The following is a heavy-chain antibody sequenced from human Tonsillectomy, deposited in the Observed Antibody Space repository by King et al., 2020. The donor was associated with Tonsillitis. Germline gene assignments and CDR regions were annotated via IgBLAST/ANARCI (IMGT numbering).Heavy chain of an antibody. J-gene: IGHJ4*02. CDR2: ISYDGSNK. D-gene: IGHD5-18*01. CDR1: GFTFSSYG. CDR3: ANFXSYSYGYKYYFDY. Sequence: VQLVESGGGVVQPGRSLRLSCAASGFTFSSYGMHWVRQAPGKGLEWVAVISYDGSNKYYADSVKGRFTISRDNSKNTLYLQMNSLRAEDTAVYYCANFXSYSYGYKYYFDYWXQGTLVTVXS. V-gene: IGHV3-30*18.